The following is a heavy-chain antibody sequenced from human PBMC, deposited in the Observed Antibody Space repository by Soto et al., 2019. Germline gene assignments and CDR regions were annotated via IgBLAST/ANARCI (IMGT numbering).Heavy chain of an antibody. Sequence: PSETLSLTCTVSGGSISSGDYYWSWIRQPPGKGLEWIGYIYYSGSTYYNPSLKSRVTISVDTSKNQFSLKLSSVTAADTAVYYCARGKYDSSGYLYYFDYWGQGTLVTVSS. J-gene: IGHJ4*02. CDR1: GGSISSGDYY. CDR2: IYYSGST. D-gene: IGHD3-22*01. V-gene: IGHV4-30-4*01. CDR3: ARGKYDSSGYLYYFDY.